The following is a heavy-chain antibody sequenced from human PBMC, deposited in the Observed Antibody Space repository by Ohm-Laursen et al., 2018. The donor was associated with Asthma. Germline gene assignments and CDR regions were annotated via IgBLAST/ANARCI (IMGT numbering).Heavy chain of an antibody. Sequence: GSLRLSCTASGFTFSSQGMTWVRQAPGKGLEWVAGVSGRGDTTYYADSVKGRFTISRDNSKNTLYLQMNSLRPDDTAVYYCARDVMEWYLPAFDFWGQGTLVTVSS. V-gene: IGHV3-23*01. J-gene: IGHJ4*02. CDR1: GFTFSSQG. CDR3: ARDVMEWYLPAFDF. CDR2: VSGRGDTT. D-gene: IGHD3-3*01.